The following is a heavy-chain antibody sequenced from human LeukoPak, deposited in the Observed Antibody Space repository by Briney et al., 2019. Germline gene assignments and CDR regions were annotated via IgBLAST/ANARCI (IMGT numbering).Heavy chain of an antibody. J-gene: IGHJ4*02. V-gene: IGHV4-59*01. D-gene: IGHD1-1*01. CDR3: ARGTGPTYRTYYFDY. Sequence: SETLSLTCTVSGGPISSYYWSWIRQPPGKGLEWIGYIYYSGSTDYNPSLKSRVTISVDTSKNQFSLKLSSVTAADTAVYYCARGTGPTYRTYYFDYWGQGTLVTVSS. CDR2: IYYSGST. CDR1: GGPISSYY.